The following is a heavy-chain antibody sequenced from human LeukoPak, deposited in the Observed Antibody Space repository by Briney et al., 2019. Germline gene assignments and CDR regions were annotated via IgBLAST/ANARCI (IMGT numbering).Heavy chain of an antibody. D-gene: IGHD5-12*01. CDR2: IYYSGST. CDR3: ARGAKWLRLYYFDY. V-gene: IGHV4-38-2*02. CDR1: GYSISSGYY. J-gene: IGHJ4*02. Sequence: SETLSLTCTVSGYSISSGYYWSWIRQPPGKGLEWIGSIYYSGSTYYNPSLKSRVTISVDTSKNQFSLKLSSVTAADTAVYYCARGAKWLRLYYFDYWGQGTLVTVSS.